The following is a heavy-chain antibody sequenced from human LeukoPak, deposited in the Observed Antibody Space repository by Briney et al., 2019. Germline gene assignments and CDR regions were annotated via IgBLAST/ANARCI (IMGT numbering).Heavy chain of an antibody. D-gene: IGHD6-13*01. CDR2: IYYSGST. J-gene: IGHJ3*02. CDR3: ARLRGTSWYRGAFEI. CDR1: GGSISSYY. V-gene: IGHV4-59*01. Sequence: SETLSLTCTVSGGSISSYYWSWIRQPPGKGLEWIGYIYYSGSTNYNPSLKSRVTISVDTSKNQFSLKLSSVTAADTAVYYCARLRGTSWYRGAFEIWGQGTMVTVSS.